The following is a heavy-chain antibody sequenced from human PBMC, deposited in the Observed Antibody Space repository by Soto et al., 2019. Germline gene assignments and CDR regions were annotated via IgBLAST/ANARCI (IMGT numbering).Heavy chain of an antibody. CDR1: GIAFSSYG. CDR2: ISSDGGDK. V-gene: IGHV3-30*18. J-gene: IGHJ4*02. D-gene: IGHD3-22*01. CDR3: AKDAYYGSSGYYYYFDY. Sequence: LRLSCAASGIAFSSYGMHWVRQAPGKGLEWVAVISSDGGDKDYVDSVKGRFTISRDNIKNTLYLQMNSLRAEDTAVYYCAKDAYYGSSGYYYYFDYWGQGTLVTVSS.